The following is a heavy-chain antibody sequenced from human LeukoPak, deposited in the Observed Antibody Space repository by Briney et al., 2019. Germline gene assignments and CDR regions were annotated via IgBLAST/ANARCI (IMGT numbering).Heavy chain of an antibody. CDR2: INTDGSST. V-gene: IGHV3-74*01. D-gene: IGHD1-26*01. Sequence: GGSLRLSCSVSGLTFSSYSMSWVRQAPGKGLEWVSRINTDGSSTSYADSVKGRFTISRDNAKNTLYLQMNSLRAEDTAVYYCARELKGSRAFDYWGQGTLVTV. CDR3: ARELKGSRAFDY. CDR1: GLTFSSYS. J-gene: IGHJ4*02.